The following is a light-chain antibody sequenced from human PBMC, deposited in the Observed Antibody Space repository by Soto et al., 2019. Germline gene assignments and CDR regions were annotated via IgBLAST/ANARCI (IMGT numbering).Light chain of an antibody. CDR3: SSFTSRFTFNYV. V-gene: IGLV2-14*01. CDR1: SSDVGGYNY. CDR2: EVT. J-gene: IGLJ1*01. Sequence: QSVLTQPASVSGSPGQSITISCTGTSSDVGGYNYVSWYQQYPGKAPKILIYEVTTRPSGVSDRFSGSKSGNTASLTISGLQAEDDADYYCSSFTSRFTFNYVFGTGTQLTV.